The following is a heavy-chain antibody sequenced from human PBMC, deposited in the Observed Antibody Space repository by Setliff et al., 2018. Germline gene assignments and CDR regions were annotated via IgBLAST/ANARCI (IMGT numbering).Heavy chain of an antibody. CDR3: ASPFNIYTAYY. Sequence: GGSLRLSCAASGFIFSGYWMHWVRQAPGKGLVWVSRINSDGSSTSYADSVKGRFTISRDNAKNSLYLQMNSLRAEDTAVYYCASPFNIYTAYYWGQGTLVTVSS. V-gene: IGHV3-74*01. CDR1: GFIFSGYW. J-gene: IGHJ4*02. CDR2: INSDGSST. D-gene: IGHD2-2*02.